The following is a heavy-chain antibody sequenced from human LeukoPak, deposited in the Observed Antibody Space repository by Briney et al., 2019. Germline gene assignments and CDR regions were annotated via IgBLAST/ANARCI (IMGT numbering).Heavy chain of an antibody. CDR3: ANPPPLTGTTVLYYYYMDV. Sequence: AGGSLRLTCAASGFTFSSYAMSWVRQAPGKGLEGVSAISGSGGSTYYADSVKGRFTISRENAKNRLYLQRNSRRAEDTAVYYCANPPPLTGTTVLYYYYMDVWGKGTTVTVSS. D-gene: IGHD1-7*01. V-gene: IGHV3-23*01. J-gene: IGHJ6*03. CDR1: GFTFSSYA. CDR2: ISGSGGST.